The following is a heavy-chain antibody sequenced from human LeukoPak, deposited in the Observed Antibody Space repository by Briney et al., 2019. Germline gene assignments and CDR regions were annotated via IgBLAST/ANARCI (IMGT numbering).Heavy chain of an antibody. Sequence: GGSLRLSCAASGFTFSTYAMSWVRQAPGKGLEWVADIKLDGSEKNYVDSVKGRFTISRDNTKNSLYLQMNSLRVEDTAVFYCARDQYDTWSRRGNFDSWGQGTLVIVSS. V-gene: IGHV3-7*03. CDR1: GFTFSTYA. D-gene: IGHD3-3*01. CDR3: ARDQYDTWSRRGNFDS. J-gene: IGHJ4*02. CDR2: IKLDGSEK.